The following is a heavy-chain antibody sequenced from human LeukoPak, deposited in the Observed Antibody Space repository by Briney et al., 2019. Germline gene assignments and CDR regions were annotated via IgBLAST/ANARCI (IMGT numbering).Heavy chain of an antibody. Sequence: GGSLRLSCAASGFTVSSNYMSWVRQAPGKGLEWVSAISGSGGSTYYADSVKGRFTISRDNSKNTLYLQMNSLRAEDTAVYYCAKDHRGYCSGGSCYLFDPWGQGTLVTVSS. CDR1: GFTVSSNY. CDR2: ISGSGGST. V-gene: IGHV3-23*01. J-gene: IGHJ5*02. D-gene: IGHD2-15*01. CDR3: AKDHRGYCSGGSCYLFDP.